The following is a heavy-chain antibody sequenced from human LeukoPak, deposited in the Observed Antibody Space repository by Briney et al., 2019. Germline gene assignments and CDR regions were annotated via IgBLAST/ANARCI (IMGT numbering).Heavy chain of an antibody. D-gene: IGHD6-19*01. J-gene: IGHJ4*02. CDR3: ARGRGWGILDS. CDR1: GYPFTSYD. V-gene: IGHV1-8*01. Sequence: GASVKVSCTTSGYPFTSYDIHWVRQAAGHGLEWMSWMTPNSEKRAYAQKFQGRVTMTTNTSIDTAYMELSSLTFDDTAIYYCARGRGWGILDSWGQGHLVTVSS. CDR2: MTPNSEKR.